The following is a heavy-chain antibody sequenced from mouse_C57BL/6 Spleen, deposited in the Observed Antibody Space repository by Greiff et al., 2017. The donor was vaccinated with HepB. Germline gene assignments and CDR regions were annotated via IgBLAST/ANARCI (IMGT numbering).Heavy chain of an antibody. CDR2: IDPSDSYT. J-gene: IGHJ1*03. D-gene: IGHD2-3*01. CDR3: ARLYIYDGYSSWYFDV. CDR1: GYTFTSYW. Sequence: QVQLQQPGAELVMPGASVKLSCKASGYTFTSYWMHWVKQRPGQGLEWIGEIDPSDSYTNYNQKFKGKSTLTVDKSSSTAYMQLSSLTSEDSAVYYCARLYIYDGYSSWYFDVWGTGTTVTVSS. V-gene: IGHV1-69*01.